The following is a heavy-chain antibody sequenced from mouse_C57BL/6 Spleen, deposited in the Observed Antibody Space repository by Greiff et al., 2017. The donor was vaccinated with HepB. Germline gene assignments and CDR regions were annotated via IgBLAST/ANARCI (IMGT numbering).Heavy chain of an antibody. CDR2: IDPETGGT. D-gene: IGHD2-3*01. J-gene: IGHJ4*01. Sequence: QVQLKESGAELVRPGASVTLSCKASGYTFTDYEMHWVKQTPVHGLEWIGAIDPETGGTAYNQKFKGKAILTADKSSSTAYMELRSLTSEDSAVYYCTRRCDGYAMDYWGQGTSVTVSS. V-gene: IGHV1-15*01. CDR1: GYTFTDYE. CDR3: TRRCDGYAMDY.